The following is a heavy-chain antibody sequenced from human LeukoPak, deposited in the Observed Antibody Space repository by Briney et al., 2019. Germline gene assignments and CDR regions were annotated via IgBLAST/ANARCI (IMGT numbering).Heavy chain of an antibody. CDR2: ISSSSSYI. D-gene: IGHD6-19*01. V-gene: IGHV3-21*01. Sequence: PGGSLRLSCAASGFTFSSYSMNWVRQAPGKGLEWVSSISSSSSYIYYADSVKGRFTISRDNAKNSLYLQMNSLRAEDTAAYYCARDGSIAVEYYFDYWGQGTLVTVSS. CDR3: ARDGSIAVEYYFDY. J-gene: IGHJ4*02. CDR1: GFTFSSYS.